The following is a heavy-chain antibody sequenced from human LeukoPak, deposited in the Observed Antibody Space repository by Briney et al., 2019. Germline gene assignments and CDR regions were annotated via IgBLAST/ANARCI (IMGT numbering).Heavy chain of an antibody. CDR1: GGTFSTYA. CDR3: ARSFHSSGWYHDY. CDR2: ILPIFGTA. V-gene: IGHV1-69*13. Sequence: ASVKVSCKASGGTFSTYAISWVRQAPGQGLEWMGGILPIFGTANYAPEFQGRVTITADESTSTACMELSSLRSEDTAVYYCARSFHSSGWYHDYWGQGTLVTVSS. D-gene: IGHD6-19*01. J-gene: IGHJ4*02.